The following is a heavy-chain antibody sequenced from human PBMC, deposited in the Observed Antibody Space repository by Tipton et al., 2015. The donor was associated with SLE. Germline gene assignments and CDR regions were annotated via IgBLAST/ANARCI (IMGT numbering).Heavy chain of an antibody. J-gene: IGHJ5*02. CDR2: IHHSGRT. V-gene: IGHV4-31*03. Sequence: TLSLTCTVSGDSITDSGYSWNWVRQHPGAGLEWIGYIHHSGRTDYNPSLRSRVTISRDTSKNQFSLNVNSVTAADTAVYYCARQHSGGATDTWGQGTLGTVSS. CDR1: GDSITDSGYS. D-gene: IGHD1-26*01. CDR3: ARQHSGGATDT.